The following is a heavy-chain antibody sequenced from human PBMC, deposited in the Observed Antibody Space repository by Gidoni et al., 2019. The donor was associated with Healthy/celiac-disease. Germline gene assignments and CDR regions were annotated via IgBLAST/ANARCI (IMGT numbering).Heavy chain of an antibody. Sequence: QVQLVQSGAAVKKPGASVKVSCKVSGYTLTALSMHWVRQAPGKGLEWMGGFDPEDGETIYAQKFQGRVTMTEDTSTDTAYMELSSLRSEDTAVYYCATGQVGGYDYLPISFDYWGQGTLVTVSS. V-gene: IGHV1-24*01. D-gene: IGHD5-12*01. J-gene: IGHJ4*02. CDR1: GYTLTALS. CDR2: FDPEDGET. CDR3: ATGQVGGYDYLPISFDY.